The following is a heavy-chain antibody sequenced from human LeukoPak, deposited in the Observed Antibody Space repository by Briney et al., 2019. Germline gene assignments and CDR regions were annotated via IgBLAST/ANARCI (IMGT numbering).Heavy chain of an antibody. CDR2: ISYIGST. J-gene: IGHJ3*02. CDR1: DDSFSSHY. CDR3: ARDLVTVTKGFDI. V-gene: IGHV4-59*11. D-gene: IGHD4-17*01. Sequence: PSETLSLTCAVSDDSFSSHYWTWIRQPPGKGLEWIGYISYIGSTNYNPSLESRVTISIDTSRNQFSLRQSSVTAADTAVYYCARDLVTVTKGFDIWGQGTMVSVSS.